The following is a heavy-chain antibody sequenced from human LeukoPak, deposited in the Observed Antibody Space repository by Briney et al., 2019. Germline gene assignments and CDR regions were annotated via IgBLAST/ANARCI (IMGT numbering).Heavy chain of an antibody. V-gene: IGHV3-23*01. J-gene: IGHJ4*02. CDR2: ISGSGGST. CDR3: ATEAGGSGTFYNHFDY. CDR1: GFTFSSYV. Sequence: GGSLRLSCAASGFTFSSYVRSWVRQAPGKGLEWVSEISGSGGSTYYADSVKGRFTISRDNSKNTLYLQMDSLRAEDTAVYYCATEAGGSGTFYNHFDYWGQGTLVTVSS. D-gene: IGHD3-10*01.